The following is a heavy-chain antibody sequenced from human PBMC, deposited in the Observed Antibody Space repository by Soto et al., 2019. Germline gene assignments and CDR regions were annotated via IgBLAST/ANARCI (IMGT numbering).Heavy chain of an antibody. Sequence: QVQLVQSGAEVKKPGASVKVSCKASGYTFISYDINWVRQATGQGLEWMGWMNPNSGGRGYAQKFQGRVTMTRDTPKSAAYMELSSLRSEDTPMYYCAGANGDFAYWGQGTLVTVSS. CDR2: MNPNSGGR. CDR3: AGANGDFAY. CDR1: GYTFISYD. V-gene: IGHV1-8*01. J-gene: IGHJ4*02.